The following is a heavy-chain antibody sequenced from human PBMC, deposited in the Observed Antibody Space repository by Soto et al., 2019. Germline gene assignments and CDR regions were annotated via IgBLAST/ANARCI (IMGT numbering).Heavy chain of an antibody. CDR3: AHSWFGETSKFWNFDY. J-gene: IGHJ4*02. CDR2: IYWDDDK. Sequence: SGPTLVKPTQTLTLTCTFSGFSLSTSGVGVGWIRQPPGKALEWLALIYWDDDKRYSPSLKSRLTITKDTSKNQVVLTMTNMDPVDTATYYCAHSWFGETSKFWNFDYWGQGTLVTVSS. D-gene: IGHD3-10*01. CDR1: GFSLSTSGVG. V-gene: IGHV2-5*02.